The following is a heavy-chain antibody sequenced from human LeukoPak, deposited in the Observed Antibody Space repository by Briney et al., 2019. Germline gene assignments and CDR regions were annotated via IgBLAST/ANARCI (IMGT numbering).Heavy chain of an antibody. CDR2: INPSGGST. D-gene: IGHD3-3*01. Sequence: GASVKVSCKASGHTFTSYYMHWVRQAPGQGLEWMGIINPSGGSTSYAQKFQGRVTMTRDTSTSTVYMELSSLRSEDTAVYYCAREGITIFGVVHPLDYWGQGTLVTVSS. J-gene: IGHJ4*02. CDR3: AREGITIFGVVHPLDY. CDR1: GHTFTSYY. V-gene: IGHV1-46*01.